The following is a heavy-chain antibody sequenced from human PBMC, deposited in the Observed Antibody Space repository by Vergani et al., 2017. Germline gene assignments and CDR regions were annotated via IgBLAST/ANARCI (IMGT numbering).Heavy chain of an antibody. CDR1: GGTFSSYA. V-gene: IGHV1-69*01. Sequence: QVQLVQSGAEVKKPGSSVKVSCKASGGTFSSYAISWVRQAPGQGLEWMGGIIPIFGTANYAQKFQGRVTITADESTSTAYMELSSLRSEDTAVYHCARWVVAATQGYYYYYMDVWGKGTTVTVSS. J-gene: IGHJ6*03. CDR3: ARWVVAATQGYYYYYMDV. D-gene: IGHD2-15*01. CDR2: IIPIFGTA.